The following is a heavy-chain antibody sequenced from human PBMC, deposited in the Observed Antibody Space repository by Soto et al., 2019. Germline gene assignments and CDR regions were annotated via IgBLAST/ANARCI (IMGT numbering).Heavy chain of an antibody. Sequence: PSETLSLTCAVYGGSFSGYYWSWIRQPPGKGLEWIGEINHSGSTNYNPSLKSRVTISVDTSKNQFSLKLSSVTAADTAVYYCACDHHRDLHSFPTRRSADL. V-gene: IGHV4-34*09. D-gene: IGHD4-4*01. CDR3: ACDHHRDLHSFPTRRSADL. CDR1: GGSFSGYY. J-gene: IGHJ2*01. CDR2: INHSGST.